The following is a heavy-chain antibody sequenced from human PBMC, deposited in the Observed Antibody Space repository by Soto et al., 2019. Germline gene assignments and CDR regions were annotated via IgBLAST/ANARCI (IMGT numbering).Heavy chain of an antibody. Sequence: SQTLSLTCAISGDSVSTNSGAWNWIRQSPSRGLEWLGRTSYRSRWYSDYADSVKGRININSDTSKNQFSLQLSSVTPEDTAVYYCARAGSTMYRLHPHFDYWGQGTLATVSS. J-gene: IGHJ4*02. D-gene: IGHD3-9*01. CDR1: GDSVSTNSGA. CDR3: ARAGSTMYRLHPHFDY. CDR2: TSYRSRWYS. V-gene: IGHV6-1*01.